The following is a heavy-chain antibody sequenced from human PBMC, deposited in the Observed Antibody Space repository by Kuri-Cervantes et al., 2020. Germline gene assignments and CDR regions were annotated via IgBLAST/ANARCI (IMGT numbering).Heavy chain of an antibody. CDR1: GFTFSDYY. J-gene: IGHJ4*02. CDR3: ARGSKLRYFDWLYLFDY. CDR2: ISGSGGST. V-gene: IGHV3-23*01. Sequence: ETLSLTCAASGFTFSDYYMSWVRQAPGKGLEWVSAISGSGGSTYYADSVKGRFTISRDNSKNTLYLQMNSLRAEDTAVYYCARGSKLRYFDWLYLFDYWGQGTLVTVSS. D-gene: IGHD3-9*01.